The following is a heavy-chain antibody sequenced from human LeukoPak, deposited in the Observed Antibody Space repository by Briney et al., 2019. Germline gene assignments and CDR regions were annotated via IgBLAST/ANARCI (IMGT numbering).Heavy chain of an antibody. CDR2: IYYSGST. CDR3: ARSGQDCTNGVCYDQNKLFDY. D-gene: IGHD2-8*01. J-gene: IGHJ4*02. CDR1: GGSISSYY. V-gene: IGHV4-59*01. Sequence: SSETLSLTCTVSGGSISSYYWSWIRQPPGKGLEWIGYIYYSGSTNYNPSLKSRVTISVDTSKNQFSLKLSSVTAADTAVYYCARSGQDCTNGVCYDQNKLFDYWGQGTLVTVSP.